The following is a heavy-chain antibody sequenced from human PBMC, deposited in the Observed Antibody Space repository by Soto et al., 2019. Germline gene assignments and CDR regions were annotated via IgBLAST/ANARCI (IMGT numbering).Heavy chain of an antibody. Sequence: QITLKESGPTLVKPTQTLTLTCTFSGFSLSTSGVGVGWIRQPPGKALEWLALIYWDGDRRYIPSLRSRLTITEDSSKNQLVLTMTNMGPVDTATYYCAHSPDYAGEAFDVWGQGTMVTVSS. CDR3: AHSPDYAGEAFDV. CDR2: IYWDGDR. D-gene: IGHD2-2*01. V-gene: IGHV2-5*02. CDR1: GFSLSTSGVG. J-gene: IGHJ3*01.